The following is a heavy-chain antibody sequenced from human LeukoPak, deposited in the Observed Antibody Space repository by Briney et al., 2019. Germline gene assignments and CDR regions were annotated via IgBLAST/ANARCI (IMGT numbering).Heavy chain of an antibody. D-gene: IGHD3-22*01. V-gene: IGHV2-70*01. CDR3: ARTYYYDSSGYYSTYYFDY. CDR1: GFSLSTSGMC. Sequence: SGPTLLNPTQTLTLTCTFSGFSLSTSGMCVSWIRQPPGKALEWLSLIDWDDDKYYSTSLKTRLTISQENTKSQVVRKMTNIDPVDTATYYCARTYYYDSSGYYSTYYFDYWGQGTLVTVSS. J-gene: IGHJ4*02. CDR2: IDWDDDK.